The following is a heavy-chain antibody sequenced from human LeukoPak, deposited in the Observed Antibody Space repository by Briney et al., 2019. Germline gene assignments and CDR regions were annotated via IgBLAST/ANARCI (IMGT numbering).Heavy chain of an antibody. D-gene: IGHD2-15*01. CDR3: ARETWYHNWFDP. Sequence: GGSLRLSCAASGFTFSSYTMNWVRQAPGKGLEWVAVIWYDGSNKYYADSVKGRFTISRDNSKNTLYLQMNSLRAEDTAVYYCARETWYHNWFDPWGQGTLVTVSS. CDR1: GFTFSSYT. CDR2: IWYDGSNK. J-gene: IGHJ5*02. V-gene: IGHV3-33*08.